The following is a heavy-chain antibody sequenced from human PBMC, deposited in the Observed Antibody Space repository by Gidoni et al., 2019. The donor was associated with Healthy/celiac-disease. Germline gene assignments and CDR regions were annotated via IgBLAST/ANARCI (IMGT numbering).Heavy chain of an antibody. CDR2: ISGSGGST. CDR1: GFPFISFA. Sequence: EVQLLESGGGLVQPGGSLSLSCAASGFPFISFALSWVRQAPGKGLEWVSAISGSGGSTYYADSVKGRFTISRDNSKNTLYLQMNSLRAEDTAVYYCATRRLMIWSGGSCYYELDYWGQGTLVTVSS. V-gene: IGHV3-23*01. CDR3: ATRRLMIWSGGSCYYELDY. J-gene: IGHJ4*02. D-gene: IGHD2-15*01.